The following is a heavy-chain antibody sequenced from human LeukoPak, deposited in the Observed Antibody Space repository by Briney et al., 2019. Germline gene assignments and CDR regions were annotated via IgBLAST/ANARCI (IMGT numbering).Heavy chain of an antibody. J-gene: IGHJ3*02. CDR3: AKDWGAGEGAFDI. Sequence: GGSLRLSCAASGFTFSSYAMSWVRQSPGKGLEGVSVISGSGGSTYDADSVKGRFTMSRDNSKNTLYLQMNSLRAEDTAVYYCAKDWGAGEGAFDIWGRGTMVTVSS. CDR2: ISGSGGST. V-gene: IGHV3-23*01. CDR1: GFTFSSYA. D-gene: IGHD1-26*01.